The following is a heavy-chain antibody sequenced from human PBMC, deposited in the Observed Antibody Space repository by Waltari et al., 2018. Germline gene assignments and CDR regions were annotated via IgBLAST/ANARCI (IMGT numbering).Heavy chain of an antibody. J-gene: IGHJ4*02. V-gene: IGHV3-21*01. CDR1: GFHFSSYS. CDR3: ARAVLTPEHYFDY. Sequence: EVQLVESGGGLVKPGGSLRLSCAASGFHFSSYSMTGVRRAPGKGLEWVSSISSSSSYIYYADSVKGRFTISRDNAKNSLYLQMNSLRAEDTAVYYCARAVLTPEHYFDYWGQGTLVTVSS. D-gene: IGHD3-10*01. CDR2: ISSSSSYI.